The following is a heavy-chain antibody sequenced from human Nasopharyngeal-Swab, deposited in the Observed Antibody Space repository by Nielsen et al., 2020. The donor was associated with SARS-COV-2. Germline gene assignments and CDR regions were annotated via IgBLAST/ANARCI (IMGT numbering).Heavy chain of an antibody. CDR1: GCSISSYY. Sequence: SETLSLTCSVSGCSISSYYWSWIRQPPGKGLEWIGYIYYRGSTNNNPSLKSRVTISVDTSKNQFSLKLSSVTAADTDVYYCAGNMGPPYYYYYGMDVWGQGTTVTVSS. CDR2: IYYRGST. D-gene: IGHD1-14*01. J-gene: IGHJ6*02. CDR3: AGNMGPPYYYYYGMDV. V-gene: IGHV4-59*01.